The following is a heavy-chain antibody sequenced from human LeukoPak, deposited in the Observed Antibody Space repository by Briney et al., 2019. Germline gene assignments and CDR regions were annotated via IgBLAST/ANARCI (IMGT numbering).Heavy chain of an antibody. V-gene: IGHV4-34*01. CDR1: GGSFRDYY. D-gene: IGHD3-16*01. J-gene: IGHJ5*02. CDR3: ARGGRVSWFDP. Sequence: PLETLSLTCAVYGGSFRDYYWTWIRQPPGKGLEWIGEINNSGSTNYYPSLKSRATLSVATSKNQFSLNVSSVTAADTAVYYCARGGRVSWFDPWGQGTLVTASP. CDR2: INNSGST.